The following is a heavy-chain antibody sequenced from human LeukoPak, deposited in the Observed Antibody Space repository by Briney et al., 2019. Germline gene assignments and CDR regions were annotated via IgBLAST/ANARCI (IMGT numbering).Heavy chain of an antibody. D-gene: IGHD3-10*01. V-gene: IGHV3-33*01. CDR2: IWFDGSNK. CDR1: GFTFRSYG. CDR3: ARGSGDAFDI. Sequence: GGSLRLSCAASGFTFRSYGMHWVRQAPGKGLEWVALIWFDGSNKYYADSVKGRFTISRDNSKNMMYLQMNSLRAEDTAVYYCARGSGDAFDIWGQGTMVTVSS. J-gene: IGHJ3*02.